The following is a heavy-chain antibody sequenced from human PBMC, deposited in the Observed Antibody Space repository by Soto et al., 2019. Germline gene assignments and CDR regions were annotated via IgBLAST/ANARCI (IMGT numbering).Heavy chain of an antibody. CDR1: GFTFSSYG. CDR3: AKDIAVAGTGWFDP. CDR2: ISYDGSNK. Sequence: PVGSLRLSCAASGFTFSSYGMHWVRQAPGKGLEWVAVISYDGSNKYYADSVKGRFTISRDNSKNTLYLQMNSLRAEDTAVYYCAKDIAVAGTGWFDPWGQGTLVTVSS. D-gene: IGHD6-19*01. J-gene: IGHJ5*02. V-gene: IGHV3-30*18.